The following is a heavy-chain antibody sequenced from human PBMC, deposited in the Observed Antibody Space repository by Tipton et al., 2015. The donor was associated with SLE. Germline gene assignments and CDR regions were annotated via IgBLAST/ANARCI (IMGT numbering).Heavy chain of an antibody. CDR2: IYYSGST. CDR3: ARQGAGYFDY. J-gene: IGHJ4*02. CDR1: GGSISSHY. Sequence: LRLSCTVSGGSISSHYWSWIRQPPGKGLEWIGYIYYSGSTNYNPSLKSRVTISVDTSKNQFSLKLSSVTAADTAVYYCARQGAGYFDYWGQGTLVTVSS. V-gene: IGHV4-59*11. D-gene: IGHD3-16*01.